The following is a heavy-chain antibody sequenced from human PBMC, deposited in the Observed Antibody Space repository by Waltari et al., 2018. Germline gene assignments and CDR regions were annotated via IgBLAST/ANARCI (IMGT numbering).Heavy chain of an antibody. CDR1: GYTLTELS. Sequence: QVQLVQSGAEVKKPGASVKVSCKVSGYTLTELSMHWVRQAPGKGLEWMGGLNPKGGETIYENSVQGRVTMTEETSTDTAYMELSSLRSEATAVYYCATVRLVLMVYAHFDYWGQGTLVTVSS. J-gene: IGHJ4*02. V-gene: IGHV1-24*01. D-gene: IGHD2-8*01. CDR3: ATVRLVLMVYAHFDY. CDR2: LNPKGGET.